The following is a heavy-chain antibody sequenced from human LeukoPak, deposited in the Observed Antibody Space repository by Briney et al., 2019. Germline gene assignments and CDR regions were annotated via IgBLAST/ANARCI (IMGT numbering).Heavy chain of an antibody. J-gene: IGHJ4*02. CDR3: ARQTKIPYDILTGYYATNRGPYYFDY. CDR2: INHSGST. Sequence: SETLSLTCAVYGVSFSGYYWSWIRQPPGKGLEWIGEINHSGSTNYNPSLKSRVTISVDTSKNQFSLKLSSVTAADTAVYYCARQTKIPYDILTGYYATNRGPYYFDYWGQGTLVTVSS. V-gene: IGHV4-34*01. D-gene: IGHD3-9*01. CDR1: GVSFSGYY.